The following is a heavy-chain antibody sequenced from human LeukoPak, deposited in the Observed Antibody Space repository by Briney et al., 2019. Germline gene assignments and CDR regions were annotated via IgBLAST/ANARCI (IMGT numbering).Heavy chain of an antibody. Sequence: SETLSLTCAVYGGSFSGYYWSWIRQPPGKGLEWIGEINHSGSTNYNPSLKSRGTISADTSKNQFSLKLSSVTAADTAVYFCARGGDYREPDAFDIWGQGTMVTVSS. CDR1: GGSFSGYY. CDR3: ARGGDYREPDAFDI. J-gene: IGHJ3*02. CDR2: INHSGST. V-gene: IGHV4-34*01. D-gene: IGHD4-17*01.